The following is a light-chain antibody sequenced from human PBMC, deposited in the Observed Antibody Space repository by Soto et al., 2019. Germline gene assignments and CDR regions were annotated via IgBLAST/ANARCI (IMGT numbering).Light chain of an antibody. CDR2: GAS. CDR3: QHYGSSSIT. V-gene: IGKV3-20*01. CDR1: QSVSSSY. Sequence: EIVLTQSPGTLSLSPGERATLSCRASQSVSSSYLAWYQQKLGQAPRLLMYGASSRATGIPNRFSGSGSGTDSTLTISRREPEDFAVYYCQHYGSSSITFGQGTRLQIK. J-gene: IGKJ5*01.